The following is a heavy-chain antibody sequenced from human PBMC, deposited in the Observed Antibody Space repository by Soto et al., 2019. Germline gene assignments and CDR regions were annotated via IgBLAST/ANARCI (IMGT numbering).Heavy chain of an antibody. CDR2: IYYSRSN. J-gene: IGHJ5*02. CDR3: ARDSTGWLKVYNWFDH. Sequence: SETLSLTCTVSGGSVSIGSYYWGWIRQPPXKALEWIGSIYYSRSNYYKHSLKSRVTISVDTSKNQFHLKLRHVTAADTAVYYCARDSTGWLKVYNWFDHWGQGTLVTVSS. V-gene: IGHV4-39*01. D-gene: IGHD5-12*01. CDR1: GGSVSIGSYY.